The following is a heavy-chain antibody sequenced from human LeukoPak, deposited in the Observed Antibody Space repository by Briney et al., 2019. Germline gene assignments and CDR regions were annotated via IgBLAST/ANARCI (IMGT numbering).Heavy chain of an antibody. J-gene: IGHJ6*03. Sequence: GGSLRLSCAASGFTFSNYAMSWVRQAPGKGLGWVLAISGSGGSTYYADSVKGRFTISRDNSKNTLYLQMNSLRAEDTAVYYCAKEGSGYYYNYYYYYMDVWGKGTTVTVSS. CDR1: GFTFSNYA. D-gene: IGHD3-22*01. CDR2: ISGSGGST. V-gene: IGHV3-23*01. CDR3: AKEGSGYYYNYYYYYMDV.